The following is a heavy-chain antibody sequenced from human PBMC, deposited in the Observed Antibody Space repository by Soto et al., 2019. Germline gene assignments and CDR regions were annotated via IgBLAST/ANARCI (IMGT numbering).Heavy chain of an antibody. CDR2: TYYRSKWYN. CDR1: GDSVSSNSAA. CDR3: ARDWRVVAAAEYYYYGMDV. D-gene: IGHD2-15*01. Sequence: SQTLSLTCAISGDSVSSNSAAWNWIRQSPSRGLEWLGRTYYRSKWYNDYAVSVKSRITINPDTSKNQFSLQLNSVTPEDTAVYYCARDWRVVAAAEYYYYGMDVWGRGTTVTVSS. V-gene: IGHV6-1*01. J-gene: IGHJ6*02.